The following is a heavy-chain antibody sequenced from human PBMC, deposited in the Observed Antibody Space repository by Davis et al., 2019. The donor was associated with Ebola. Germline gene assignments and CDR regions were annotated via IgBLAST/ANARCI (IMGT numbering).Heavy chain of an antibody. J-gene: IGHJ4*02. V-gene: IGHV1-8*01. CDR3: ARGRYNNVGMDS. D-gene: IGHD1-26*01. Sequence: ASVKVSCKASGYTFNDNDIHWVRQATGQGLGWMGWMNPNSGNTGYAQKFQDRVTMTRNTSISTAYMDLSSLRSEDSAVYYCARGRYNNVGMDSWGQGTLVTVSS. CDR2: MNPNSGNT. CDR1: GYTFNDND.